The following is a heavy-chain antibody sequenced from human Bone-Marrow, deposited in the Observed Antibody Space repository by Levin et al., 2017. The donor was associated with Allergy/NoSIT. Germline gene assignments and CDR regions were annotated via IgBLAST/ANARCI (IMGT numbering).Heavy chain of an antibody. J-gene: IGHJ6*02. CDR1: GFTFSSYA. Sequence: PRGSLRLSCAASGFTFSSYAMSWVRQAPGKGLEWVSAISGSGGSTYYADSVKGRFTISRDNSKNTLYLQMNSLRAEDTAVYYCAKSPALYSSSSAYYYYGMDGWGQGTTVTVSS. CDR3: AKSPALYSSSSAYYYYGMDG. CDR2: ISGSGGST. V-gene: IGHV3-23*01. D-gene: IGHD6-6*01.